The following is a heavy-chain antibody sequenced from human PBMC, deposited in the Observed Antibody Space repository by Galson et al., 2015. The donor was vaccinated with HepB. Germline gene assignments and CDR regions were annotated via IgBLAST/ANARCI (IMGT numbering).Heavy chain of an antibody. Sequence: SLRLSCAASGFTSSSYAMSWVRQAPGKGLEWVSGISSSGGSRVYADSVRGRFTISRDSPKNTLYLQMNSLRAEDTAVYYCAKDRDSGEYSWAFDSWGQGTLVTVSS. CDR2: ISSSGGSR. J-gene: IGHJ4*02. CDR1: GFTSSSYA. CDR3: AKDRDSGEYSWAFDS. V-gene: IGHV3-23*01. D-gene: IGHD5-18*01.